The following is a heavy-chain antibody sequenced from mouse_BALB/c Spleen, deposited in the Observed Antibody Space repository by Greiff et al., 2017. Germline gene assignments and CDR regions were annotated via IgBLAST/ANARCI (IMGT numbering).Heavy chain of an antibody. D-gene: IGHD2-2*01. J-gene: IGHJ4*01. CDR2: IDPDNGDT. CDR3: KKDYGYGLDY. V-gene: IGHV14-4*02. Sequence: EVQLQQSGAELVRPGASVKLSCTASGFTITDYYMHWVKQRPEQGLEWIGWIDPDNGDTEYAPKFQGKATMTADTSSNTADLQLSSLTSEDTAVYYWKKDYGYGLDYWGQGTAGTGSS. CDR1: GFTITDYY.